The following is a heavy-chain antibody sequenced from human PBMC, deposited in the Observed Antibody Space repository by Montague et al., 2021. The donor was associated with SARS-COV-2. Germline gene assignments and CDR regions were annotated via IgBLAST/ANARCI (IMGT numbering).Heavy chain of an antibody. Sequence: PALVKPTQTLTLTCTFSGFSLSTSGVGVGWIRQPPGKALEWLALIYWDDDKRYSPSLKSRLTITKDTSKNQVVLTMTNMDPADTATYYCAHSGVGYFYYGMDVWGQGTTVTVSS. CDR2: IYWDDDK. CDR1: GFSLSTSGVG. CDR3: AHSGVGYFYYGMDV. J-gene: IGHJ6*02. D-gene: IGHD3-3*01. V-gene: IGHV2-5*02.